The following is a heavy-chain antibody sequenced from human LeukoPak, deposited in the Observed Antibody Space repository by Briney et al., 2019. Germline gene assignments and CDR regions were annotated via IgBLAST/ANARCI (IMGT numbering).Heavy chain of an antibody. V-gene: IGHV3-15*01. CDR3: TTSGWLLLLYYFDY. CDR1: GFTFSNAW. CDR2: IKSKTGGGTT. D-gene: IGHD3-22*01. Sequence: PGGSLRLSCAASGFTFSNAWMSWVRQAPGKGLEWVGRIKSKTGGGTTDYAAPVKGRFTISRDDSKNTLYLQMNSLKTEDTAVYYCTTSGWLLLLYYFDYWGQGTLVTVSS. J-gene: IGHJ4*02.